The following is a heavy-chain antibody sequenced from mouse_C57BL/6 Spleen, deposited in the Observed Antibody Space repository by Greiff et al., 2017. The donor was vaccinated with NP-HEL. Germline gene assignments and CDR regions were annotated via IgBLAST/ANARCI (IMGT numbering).Heavy chain of an antibody. CDR1: GYSFTDYN. V-gene: IGHV1-39*01. Sequence: EVQLQQSGPELVKPGASVKISCKASGYSFTDYNMHWVKQSTGKSLEWIGVINPNYGTTSYNQKFKGKATLTVDQSSSTAYMQLNSLTSEDSAVYCCARSYYSNYEFAYWGQGTLVTVSA. CDR3: ARSYYSNYEFAY. D-gene: IGHD2-5*01. J-gene: IGHJ3*01. CDR2: INPNYGTT.